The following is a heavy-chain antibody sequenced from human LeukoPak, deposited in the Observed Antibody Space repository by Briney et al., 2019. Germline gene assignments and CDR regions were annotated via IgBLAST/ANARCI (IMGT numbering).Heavy chain of an antibody. D-gene: IGHD3-16*01. V-gene: IGHV3-7*03. CDR2: INHNGNVN. CDR3: ARGGGLDV. J-gene: IGHJ6*02. CDR1: GFAFSSHA. Sequence: GGSLRLSCAASGFAFSSHAMSWVRQAPGKGLEWVASINHNGNVNYYVDSVKGRFTISRDNAKNSLYLQMSNLRAEDTAVYFCARGGGLDVWGQGATVTVSS.